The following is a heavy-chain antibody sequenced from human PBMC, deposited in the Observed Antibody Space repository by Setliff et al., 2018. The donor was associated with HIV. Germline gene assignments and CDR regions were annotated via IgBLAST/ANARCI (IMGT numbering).Heavy chain of an antibody. CDR2: IRSKVDGGAA. Sequence: GGSLRLSCAASGFTFSNAWMNWVRQAPGKGLEWVGRIRSKVDGGAADYAAPVKGRFTISRDNSKNTLYLQMNSLRAEDTAVYYCAKEALQFLDYWGQGTLVTVSS. V-gene: IGHV3-15*01. D-gene: IGHD6-19*01. J-gene: IGHJ4*02. CDR1: GFTFSNAW. CDR3: AKEALQFLDY.